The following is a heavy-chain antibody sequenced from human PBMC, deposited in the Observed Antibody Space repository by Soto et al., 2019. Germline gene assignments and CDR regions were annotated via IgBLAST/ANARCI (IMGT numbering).Heavy chain of an antibody. D-gene: IGHD3-9*01. V-gene: IGHV3-15*01. Sequence: GSLRLSCVASGFNLSHPWMTWVRQAAGKGLEWVGRIKSKTDGGTADYAAPVKGRATISRDDSKNTVYLQMNSLRTEDTAVYYCTTGIYYDILTGYHNVAYWGQGALVTVSS. CDR1: GFNLSHPW. CDR3: TTGIYYDILTGYHNVAY. CDR2: IKSKTDGGTA. J-gene: IGHJ4*02.